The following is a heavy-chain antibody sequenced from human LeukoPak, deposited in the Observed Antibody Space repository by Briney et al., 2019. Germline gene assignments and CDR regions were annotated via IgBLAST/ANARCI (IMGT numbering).Heavy chain of an antibody. Sequence: SETLSLTCAVYGGSFSGYYWSWIRQPPEKGLEWIGEINHSGSTNYNPSLKSRVTISVDTSKNQFSLKLSSVTAADTAVYYCARDRRGYSYGYASPVFDYWGQGTLVTVSS. J-gene: IGHJ4*02. V-gene: IGHV4-34*01. D-gene: IGHD5-18*01. CDR1: GGSFSGYY. CDR3: ARDRRGYSYGYASPVFDY. CDR2: INHSGST.